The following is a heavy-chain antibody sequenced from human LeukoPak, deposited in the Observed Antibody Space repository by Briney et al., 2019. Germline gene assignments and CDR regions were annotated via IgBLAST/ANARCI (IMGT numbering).Heavy chain of an antibody. Sequence: GGSLRLSCAASGFSFTTYSMNWVRQAPGRGLEWVATICSTGAYIYYADSVKGRFAISRDDAKSSLYLQLNSLRAEDTAIYYCARVSLLRKVVIYYSDFWGQGSLVTVSS. D-gene: IGHD3-10*01. J-gene: IGHJ4*02. CDR3: ARVSLLRKVVIYYSDF. V-gene: IGHV3-21*01. CDR1: GFSFTTYS. CDR2: ICSTGAYI.